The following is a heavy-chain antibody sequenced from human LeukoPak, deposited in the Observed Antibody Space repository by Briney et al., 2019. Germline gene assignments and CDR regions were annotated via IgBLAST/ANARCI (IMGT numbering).Heavy chain of an antibody. V-gene: IGHV1-46*01. CDR1: GYTFTSYY. CDR3: ARDGGAARPDYYYYYMDV. CDR2: INPSGGST. D-gene: IGHD6-6*01. Sequence: ASVKVSCKASGYTFTSYYMHWVRQAPGQGLECMGIINPSGGSTSYAQKFQGRVTMTRDMSTSTVYMELSSLRSEDTAVYYCARDGGAARPDYYYYYMDVWGKGTTVTVSS. J-gene: IGHJ6*03.